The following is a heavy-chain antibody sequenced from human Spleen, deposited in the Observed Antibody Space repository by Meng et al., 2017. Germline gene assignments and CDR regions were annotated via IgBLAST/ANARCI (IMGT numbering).Heavy chain of an antibody. D-gene: IGHD6-13*01. Sequence: QVQVQQWGAGLLKPSETLSLTCGFYGGSFRGYCWSWVRQPPGKGLEWIGEIYHSGSTNYNPSLKSRVTISVDKSKNQFSLKLSSVTAADTAVYYCAKMPWVAAAGTTIDFDYWGQGTLVTVSS. J-gene: IGHJ4*02. CDR2: IYHSGST. V-gene: IGHV4-34*01. CDR3: AKMPWVAAAGTTIDFDY. CDR1: GGSFRGYC.